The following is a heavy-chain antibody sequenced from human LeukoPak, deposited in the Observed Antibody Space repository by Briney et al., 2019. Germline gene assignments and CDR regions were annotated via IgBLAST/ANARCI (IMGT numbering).Heavy chain of an antibody. CDR3: ARRISGYYAPLDY. Sequence: GESLKISCKGSGYSFTSYWIGWVRQMPRKGLEWMGIIYPGDSDTRYSPPFQGEVTISADKSISTAYLQWSSLKASDTAMYYCARRISGYYAPLDYWGQGTLVTVSS. V-gene: IGHV5-51*01. CDR1: GYSFTSYW. D-gene: IGHD3-22*01. J-gene: IGHJ4*02. CDR2: IYPGDSDT.